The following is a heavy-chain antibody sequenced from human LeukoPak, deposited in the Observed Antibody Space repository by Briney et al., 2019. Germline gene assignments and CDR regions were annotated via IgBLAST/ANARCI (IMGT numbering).Heavy chain of an antibody. CDR3: ARGRDGYNPTPFDY. D-gene: IGHD5-24*01. J-gene: IGHJ4*02. V-gene: IGHV1-2*02. CDR1: GYIFTGYH. CDR2: INPNSGGT. Sequence: ASVKVSCKASGYIFTGYHMHWVRQAPGQGLEWMGWINPNSGGTNYAQKFQGRVTMTRDTAISTAYMELSRLKSDDTAVYYCARGRDGYNPTPFDYWGQGTLVTVSS.